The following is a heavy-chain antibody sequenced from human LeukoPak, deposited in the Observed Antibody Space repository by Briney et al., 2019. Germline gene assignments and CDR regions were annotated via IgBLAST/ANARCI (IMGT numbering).Heavy chain of an antibody. CDR2: IKEDGSEK. Sequence: PGGSLRLSCAASGLIFSSYWMSWVRQAPGKGVEWVANIKEDGSEKYYVDSVKGRFTISRDNAKNSLYLQTNSLRAEDTAVYYCARRALRYCSSTSCPAQYYGVDVWGKGTTVTVSS. J-gene: IGHJ6*04. CDR1: GLIFSSYW. V-gene: IGHV3-7*03. D-gene: IGHD2-2*01. CDR3: ARRALRYCSSTSCPAQYYGVDV.